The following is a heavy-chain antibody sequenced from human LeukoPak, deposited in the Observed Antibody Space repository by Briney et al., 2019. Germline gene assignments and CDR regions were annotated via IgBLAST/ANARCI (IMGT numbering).Heavy chain of an antibody. J-gene: IGHJ6*03. CDR2: LGSTSTYI. D-gene: IGHD6-19*01. V-gene: IGHV3-21*01. CDR3: ARYTSGWNGLYSWYMGV. Sequence: GGSLRLSCAASGFSFNIYTMNWVRQAPGKGLEWVSYLGSTSTYISYADSVKGRFTISRDNAKNSLYLQMNSLRAEDTAVYYCARYTSGWNGLYSWYMGVWGRGTTVIVSS. CDR1: GFSFNIYT.